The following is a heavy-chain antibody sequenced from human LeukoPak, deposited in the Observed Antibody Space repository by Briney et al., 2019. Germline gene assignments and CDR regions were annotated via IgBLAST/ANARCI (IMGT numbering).Heavy chain of an antibody. Sequence: SETLSLTCSVSGGSVSSGSYYWSWIRQPPGKGLEWIGHISYSGSTKYNPSLKSRVTISVDTSKNQFSLKLRSVTAADTAVYYCARIVGGDIDYWGQGTLVTVSS. CDR1: GGSVSSGSYY. CDR3: ARIVGGDIDY. J-gene: IGHJ4*02. CDR2: ISYSGST. V-gene: IGHV4-61*01. D-gene: IGHD5-12*01.